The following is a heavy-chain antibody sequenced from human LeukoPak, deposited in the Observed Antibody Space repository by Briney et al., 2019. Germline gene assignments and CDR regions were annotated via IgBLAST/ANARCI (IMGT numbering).Heavy chain of an antibody. CDR1: GYTFTSYA. V-gene: IGHV1-69*13. J-gene: IGHJ4*02. Sequence: SVKVSCKASGYTFTSYAMHWVRQAPGQGLEWMGGIIPIFGTANYAQKFQGRVTITADESTSTAYMELSSLRSEDTAVYYCARLTGYQHMIDYWGQGTLATVSS. D-gene: IGHD3-9*01. CDR2: IIPIFGTA. CDR3: ARLTGYQHMIDY.